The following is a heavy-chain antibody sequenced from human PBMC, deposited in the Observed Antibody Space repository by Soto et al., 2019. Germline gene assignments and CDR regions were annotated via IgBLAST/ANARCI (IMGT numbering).Heavy chain of an antibody. V-gene: IGHV4-59*01. J-gene: IGHJ4*02. D-gene: IGHD2-2*01. CDR3: ARVIPAAMPEGPYYFDY. CDR1: GGSISSYY. Sequence: QVQLQESGPGLVKPSETLSLTCTVSGGSISSYYWSWIRQPPGKGLEWIGYIYYSGSTNYNPSLMSRVTISVDTSKNQFSLKLSSVTAADTAVYYCARVIPAAMPEGPYYFDYWGQGTLVTVSS. CDR2: IYYSGST.